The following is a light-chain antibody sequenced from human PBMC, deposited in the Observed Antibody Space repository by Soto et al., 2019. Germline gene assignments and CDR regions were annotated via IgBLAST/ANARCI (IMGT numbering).Light chain of an antibody. J-gene: IGKJ3*01. Sequence: AIPMTQSPSSLSASVGDRVTITCRASQGIGNNLGWYQQKPGKAPKLLIYAASYLQSGVPSRFSGSASGTDFTLTISSLQPEDFATYYCLQNYNYPFSFGPGTKVEIK. CDR2: AAS. CDR3: LQNYNYPFS. V-gene: IGKV1-6*01. CDR1: QGIGNN.